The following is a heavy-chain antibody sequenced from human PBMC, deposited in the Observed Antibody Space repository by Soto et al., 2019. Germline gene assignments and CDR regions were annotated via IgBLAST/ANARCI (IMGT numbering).Heavy chain of an antibody. CDR1: GYTFTSYG. Sequence: ASVKVSCKASGYTFTSYGISWVRQAPGQGLEWMGWISAYNGNTNYAQKLQGRVTMTTDTSTSTAYMELRSLRSDDTAVYYCARHYDSSGYPLLSDWGQGTLVTVSS. D-gene: IGHD3-22*01. CDR3: ARHYDSSGYPLLSD. CDR2: ISAYNGNT. V-gene: IGHV1-18*01. J-gene: IGHJ4*02.